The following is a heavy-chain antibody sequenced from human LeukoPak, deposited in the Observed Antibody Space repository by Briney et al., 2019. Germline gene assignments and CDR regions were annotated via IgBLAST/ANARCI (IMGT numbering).Heavy chain of an antibody. CDR1: GGSISSSSYY. J-gene: IGHJ4*02. CDR2: IHYSGST. V-gene: IGHV4-39*01. CDR3: ASDPNYYDSSGFDY. D-gene: IGHD3-22*01. Sequence: SETLSLTCTVSGGSISSSSYYWGWIRQPPGKGLEWIGSIHYSGSTYYNPSLKSRVTISVDTSKNQFSLKLSSVTAADTAVYYCASDPNYYDSSGFDYWGQGTLVTVSS.